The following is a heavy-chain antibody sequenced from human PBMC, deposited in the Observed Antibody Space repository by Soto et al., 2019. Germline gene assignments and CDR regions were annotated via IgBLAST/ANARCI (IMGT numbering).Heavy chain of an antibody. J-gene: IGHJ6*02. CDR2: ITGSGGST. Sequence: EVQLLESGGGWVQPGGSLRLSCAASGFTFSAFVMSWVRQVPGKGLEWVSAITGSGGSTYYADSVKGRFTISRDNSKRTVFLEMSSLGAADTAVYYCAVHLGQNYYRLDVWGQGTTVTVSS. V-gene: IGHV3-23*01. CDR1: GFTFSAFV. D-gene: IGHD1-26*01. CDR3: AVHLGQNYYRLDV.